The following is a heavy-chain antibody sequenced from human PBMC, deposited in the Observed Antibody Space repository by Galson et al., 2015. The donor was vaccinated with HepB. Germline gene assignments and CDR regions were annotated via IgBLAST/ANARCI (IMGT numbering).Heavy chain of an antibody. CDR1: GFTFSSYG. CDR2: ISYDGSNK. CDR3: AKGGLGPISDY. Sequence: SLRLSCAASGFTFSSYGMHWVRQAPGKGLEWVAVISYDGSNKYYADSVKGRFTISRDNSKNTLYLQMNSLRAEDTAVYYCAKGGLGPISDYWGQGTLVTVSS. J-gene: IGHJ4*02. D-gene: IGHD3-10*01. V-gene: IGHV3-30*18.